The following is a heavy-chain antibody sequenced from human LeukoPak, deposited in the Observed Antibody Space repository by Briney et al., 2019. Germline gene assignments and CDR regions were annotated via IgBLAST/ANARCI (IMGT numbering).Heavy chain of an antibody. CDR1: GGSISSSNW. J-gene: IGHJ4*02. Sequence: SGTLSLTCAVSGGSISSSNWWSWVRQPPGKGLEWIGEIYHSGSTNYNPSLKSRVTISVDKSKNQFSLKLSSVTAADTAVYYCASRHCSGGDCYFAGADPFDHWGQGTLVTVSS. D-gene: IGHD2-21*01. V-gene: IGHV4-4*02. CDR2: IYHSGST. CDR3: ASRHCSGGDCYFAGADPFDH.